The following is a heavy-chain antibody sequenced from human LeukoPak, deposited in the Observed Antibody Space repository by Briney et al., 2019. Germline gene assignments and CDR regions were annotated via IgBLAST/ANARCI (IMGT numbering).Heavy chain of an antibody. J-gene: IGHJ5*02. CDR3: AKDRKRITIFGVVTRQPYNWFDP. D-gene: IGHD3-3*01. V-gene: IGHV3-30*02. Sequence: GGSLRLSCAASGFTFSSYGMHWVRQAPGKGLEWVAFIRYDGSNKYYADSVKGRFTISRDNSKNTLYLQMNSLRAEDTAAYYCAKDRKRITIFGVVTRQPYNWFDPWGQGTLVTVSS. CDR2: IRYDGSNK. CDR1: GFTFSSYG.